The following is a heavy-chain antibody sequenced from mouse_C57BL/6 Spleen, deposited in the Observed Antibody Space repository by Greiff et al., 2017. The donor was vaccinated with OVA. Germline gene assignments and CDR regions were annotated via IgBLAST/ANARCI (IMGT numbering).Heavy chain of an antibody. CDR3: ARRGSTMVTTGDY. CDR1: GYTFTSYW. Sequence: QVQLQQPGAELVKPGASVKLSCKASGYTFTSYWMQWVKQRPGQGLEWIGEIDPSDSYTNYNQKFKGKATLTVDTSSSTAYMQLSSLTSEDSAVYYSARRGSTMVTTGDYWGQGTTLTVSS. J-gene: IGHJ2*01. V-gene: IGHV1-50*01. D-gene: IGHD2-2*01. CDR2: IDPSDSYT.